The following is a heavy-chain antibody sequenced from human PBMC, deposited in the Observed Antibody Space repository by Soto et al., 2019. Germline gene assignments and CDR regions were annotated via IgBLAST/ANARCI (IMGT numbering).Heavy chain of an antibody. CDR1: GGSISSTTYY. V-gene: IGHV4-39*01. Sequence: PSETLSLTCTVSGGSISSTTYYWGWMRQPPGKGLEWIASFFIGGNTYYNPSLKSRVTISVDTSKNQFSLRLSSVTAAYTAVYFCARRHGVDIDAYYWGQGILVTVSS. J-gene: IGHJ4*02. CDR3: ARRHGVDIDAYY. D-gene: IGHD3-10*01. CDR2: FFIGGNT.